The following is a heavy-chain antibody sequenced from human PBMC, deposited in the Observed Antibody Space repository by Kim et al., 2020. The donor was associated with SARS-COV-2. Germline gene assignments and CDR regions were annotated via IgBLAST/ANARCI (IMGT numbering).Heavy chain of an antibody. CDR2: ILDTKTI. V-gene: IGHV4-4*07. J-gene: IGHJ3*01. Sequence: SETLSLACSVSGDSITDLSWSWIRQPAGKGLEWIGCILDTKTINYSPSLKSRVTMSLDASKNQFSLRLNSVTAADTGVYYCAKDRSAAGGPTWGRGKMVTVS. D-gene: IGHD2-15*01. CDR1: GDSITDLS. CDR3: AKDRSAAGGPT.